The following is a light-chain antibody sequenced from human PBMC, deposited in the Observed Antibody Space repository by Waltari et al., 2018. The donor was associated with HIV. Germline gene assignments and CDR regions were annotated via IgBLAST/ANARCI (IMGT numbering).Light chain of an antibody. J-gene: IGLJ3*02. CDR2: AVT. Sequence: QSALTQPRSVSGSPGQSVTISCPGTSIHVGGYNFVSWYQQHPGKAPKLMIYAVTKRPSGVPDRFSGSKSGNTASLTISGLQAEDEADYYCFSYATGSYWVFGGGTKLTAL. CDR3: FSYATGSYWV. CDR1: SIHVGGYNF. V-gene: IGLV2-11*01.